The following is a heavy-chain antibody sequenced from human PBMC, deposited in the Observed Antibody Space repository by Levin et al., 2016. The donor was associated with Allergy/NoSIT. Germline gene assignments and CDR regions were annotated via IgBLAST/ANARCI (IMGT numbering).Heavy chain of an antibody. J-gene: IGHJ6*02. CDR3: ARDGVKVPTGYYYYYGMDV. CDR1: GGSITSGSYY. CDR2: IYVSGST. D-gene: IGHD2/OR15-2a*01. V-gene: IGHV4-61*02. Sequence: SETLSLTCTVSGGSITSGSYYWSWIRQPAGRGLEWIGRIYVSGSTNYNPSLKSRVTISLDTSKNQFSLKVTSVTAADTALYYCARDGVKVPTGYYYYYGMDVWGQGTTVTVSS.